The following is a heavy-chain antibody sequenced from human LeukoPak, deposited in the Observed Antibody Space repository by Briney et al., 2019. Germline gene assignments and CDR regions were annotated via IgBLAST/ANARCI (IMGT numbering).Heavy chain of an antibody. CDR2: ISGSGGST. CDR1: GFTFSSYA. Sequence: GGSLRLSCAASGFTFSSYAMSWVRQAPGKGLEWVSAISGSGGSTYYADSVKGRFTISRDNSKNTLYLQMNSLRAEDTAVYYCAKDRDRAYYDFWSGSDAFDIWGQGTMVTVSS. CDR3: AKDRDRAYYDFWSGSDAFDI. D-gene: IGHD3-3*01. J-gene: IGHJ3*02. V-gene: IGHV3-23*01.